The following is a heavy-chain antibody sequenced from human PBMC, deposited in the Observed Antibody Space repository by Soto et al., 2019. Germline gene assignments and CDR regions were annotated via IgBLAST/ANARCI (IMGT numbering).Heavy chain of an antibody. J-gene: IGHJ4*02. Sequence: QVQLVQSGAEVKKSGASVKVSCKASGYTFSSYTISWVRQAPGQGLEWMGWISAYNGNTKYAQKLQDRVTMTTDTSTNTVYMELRSLRSDDTAVYYCARDSPPFDYWGQGTLVTVSS. V-gene: IGHV1-18*01. CDR1: GYTFSSYT. CDR2: ISAYNGNT. CDR3: ARDSPPFDY.